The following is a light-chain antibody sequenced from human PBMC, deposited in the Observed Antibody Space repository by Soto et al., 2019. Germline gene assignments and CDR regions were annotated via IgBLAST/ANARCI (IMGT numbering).Light chain of an antibody. J-gene: IGLJ2*01. V-gene: IGLV2-14*01. Sequence: QSALTQPASVSGSPGQSITISCTGTSSDVGGYNYVSWYQQHPGKAPKLXIXDVSNRPSGVSNRFSGSKSGNTASLTISGLQAEDEADYYCSSYTSSSTVFGGGTKLTVL. CDR1: SSDVGGYNY. CDR3: SSYTSSSTV. CDR2: DVS.